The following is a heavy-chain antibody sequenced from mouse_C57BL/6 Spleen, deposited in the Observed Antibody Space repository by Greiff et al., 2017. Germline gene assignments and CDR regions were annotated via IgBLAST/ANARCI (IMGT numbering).Heavy chain of an antibody. CDR3: ARSPPYYGSSYWYFDV. J-gene: IGHJ1*03. Sequence: VQLQQSGAELMKPGASVKLSCKATGYTFTGYWIEWVKQRPGHGLEWIGEILPGSGSTNYNEKFKGKATFTADTSSNTAYMQLSSLTTEDSAIYYCARSPPYYGSSYWYFDVWGTGTTVTVSS. D-gene: IGHD1-1*01. CDR2: ILPGSGST. V-gene: IGHV1-9*01. CDR1: GYTFTGYW.